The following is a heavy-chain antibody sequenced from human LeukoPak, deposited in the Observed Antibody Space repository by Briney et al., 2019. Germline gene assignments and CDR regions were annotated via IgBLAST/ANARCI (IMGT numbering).Heavy chain of an antibody. CDR1: GYTFTSYY. V-gene: IGHV1-46*01. CDR2: INPSGGST. D-gene: IGHD3-22*01. Sequence: ASVTVSCKASGYTFTSYYMHWVRQAPGQGLEWMGIINPSGGSTSYAQKFQGRVTMTRDTSTSTVYMELSSLRSEDAAVHYCATSYDSSPNDYWGQGTLVTVSS. CDR3: ATSYDSSPNDY. J-gene: IGHJ4*02.